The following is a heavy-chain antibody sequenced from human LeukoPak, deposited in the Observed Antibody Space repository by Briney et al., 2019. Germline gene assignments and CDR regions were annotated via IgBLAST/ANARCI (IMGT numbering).Heavy chain of an antibody. Sequence: SETLSLTCTVSGGSISSSSYYWGWIRQPPGKGLEWIGSIYYSGSTYYNPPLKSRVTISVDTSKNQFSLKLSSVTAADTAVYYCARLDYDILSSLDYWGQGTLVTVSS. D-gene: IGHD3-9*01. CDR1: GGSISSSSYY. J-gene: IGHJ4*02. CDR3: ARLDYDILSSLDY. CDR2: IYYSGST. V-gene: IGHV4-39*07.